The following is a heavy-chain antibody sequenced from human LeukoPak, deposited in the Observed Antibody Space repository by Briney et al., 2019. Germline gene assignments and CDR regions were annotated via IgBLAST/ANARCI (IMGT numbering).Heavy chain of an antibody. CDR3: ARERFDRFGELLPYYYYYYMDV. D-gene: IGHD3-10*01. Sequence: SETLSLTCTVSGGSISSYYWSWIRQPAGRGLEWIGRIYTSGSTNYNPSLKSRVTMPVDTSKNQFSLKLSSVTAADTAVYYCARERFDRFGELLPYYYYYYMDVWGKGTTVTVSS. J-gene: IGHJ6*03. CDR2: IYTSGST. CDR1: GGSISSYY. V-gene: IGHV4-4*07.